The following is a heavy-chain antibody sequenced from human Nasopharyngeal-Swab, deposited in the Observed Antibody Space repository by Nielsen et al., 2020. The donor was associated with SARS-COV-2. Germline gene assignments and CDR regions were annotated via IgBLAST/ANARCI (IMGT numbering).Heavy chain of an antibody. CDR3: ARDLSGGNLDY. J-gene: IGHJ4*02. D-gene: IGHD3-16*01. V-gene: IGHV3-33*01. CDR2: IWYDGSNK. Sequence: GESLKISCAASGFTFSSYGMHWVRQAPGKGLEWVAVIWYDGSNKYYADSVKGRFTNSRDNSKNTLYLQMNGLRAEDTAVYYCARDLSGGNLDYWGQGTLVTVSS. CDR1: GFTFSSYG.